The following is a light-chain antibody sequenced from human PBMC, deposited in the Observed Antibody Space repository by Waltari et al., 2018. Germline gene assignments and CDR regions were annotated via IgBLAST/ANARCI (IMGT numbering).Light chain of an antibody. Sequence: EIVLTQSTATLSLSPGERATLSCRASQRVSSYLAWYQQKPGQAPRLLIYDASNRATGIPARFSGSGSGTDFTLTISSLEPEDFAVYYCQQRSNWLYTFGQGTKLEIK. V-gene: IGKV3-11*01. CDR2: DAS. CDR1: QRVSSY. CDR3: QQRSNWLYT. J-gene: IGKJ2*01.